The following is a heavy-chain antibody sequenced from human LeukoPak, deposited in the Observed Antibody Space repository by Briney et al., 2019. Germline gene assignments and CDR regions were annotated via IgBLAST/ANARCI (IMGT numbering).Heavy chain of an antibody. CDR2: INHSGST. CDR3: ARDQYQLPNNWFDP. CDR1: GGSFSGYY. Sequence: PSETLSLTCAVYGGSFSGYYWSWIRQPPGKGLEWIGEINHSGSTNYNPSLKSRVTISVDTSKNQFSLKLSSVTAADTAVYYCARDQYQLPNNWFDPWGQGTLVTVSS. V-gene: IGHV4-34*01. D-gene: IGHD2-2*01. J-gene: IGHJ5*02.